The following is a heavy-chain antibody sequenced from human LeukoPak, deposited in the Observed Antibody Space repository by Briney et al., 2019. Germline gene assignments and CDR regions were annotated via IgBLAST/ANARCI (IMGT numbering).Heavy chain of an antibody. CDR3: ARGPLGYCSSSTCHAPDY. CDR2: INHRGST. CDR1: GESFSGFY. Sequence: SETLSLTCAVYGESFSGFYWSWIRQPLGKGLEWIGEINHRGSTNYSPPLKSRVTMSVDTSKNQFSLTLSSVTAADTAVYYCARGPLGYCSSSTCHAPDYWSQGTLVTVSS. V-gene: IGHV4-34*01. J-gene: IGHJ4*02. D-gene: IGHD2-2*01.